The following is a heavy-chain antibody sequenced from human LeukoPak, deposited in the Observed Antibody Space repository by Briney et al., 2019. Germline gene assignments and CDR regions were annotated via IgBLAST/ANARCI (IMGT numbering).Heavy chain of an antibody. Sequence: SETQSLTCTVSGGSISSYYWSWIRQPPGKGLEWIGYIYYSGSTNYNPSLKSRVTISVDTSKNQFSLKLGSVTAADTAVYYCAREGRDGYNYRAYYFDYWGQGTLVTVSS. D-gene: IGHD5-12*01. CDR3: AREGRDGYNYRAYYFDY. CDR2: IYYSGST. J-gene: IGHJ4*02. V-gene: IGHV4-59*01. CDR1: GGSISSYY.